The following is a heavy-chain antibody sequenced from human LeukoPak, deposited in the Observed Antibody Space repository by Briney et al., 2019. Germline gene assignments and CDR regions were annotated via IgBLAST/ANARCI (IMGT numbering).Heavy chain of an antibody. J-gene: IGHJ4*02. Sequence: GGSLRLSCAESKFTSSDCSISWVRQAPGKGLEWVSSISSIRNYIYYADSVKGRFTVSRDNAKNSLYLQMNSLRAEDTAVYYCARGPGSSSLSLTQEEGYYFDYWGQGTLVTVSS. V-gene: IGHV3-21*01. CDR2: ISSIRNYI. CDR1: KFTSSDCS. CDR3: ARGPGSSSLSLTQEEGYYFDY. D-gene: IGHD6-13*01.